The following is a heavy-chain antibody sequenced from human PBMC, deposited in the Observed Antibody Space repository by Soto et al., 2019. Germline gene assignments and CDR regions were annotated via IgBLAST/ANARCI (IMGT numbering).Heavy chain of an antibody. Sequence: SETLSLTCTVSGDSITSGDYYWSWVRQPPGKVREWIGYIFYSGSTYYKASLKSRVTISLDMSRNQFSLKLTSVTAADTAVYDCARAEVAVAGSGWFDAWGHGTLVTVSS. CDR2: IFYSGST. D-gene: IGHD6-19*01. V-gene: IGHV4-30-4*01. J-gene: IGHJ5*01. CDR1: GDSITSGDYY. CDR3: ARAEVAVAGSGWFDA.